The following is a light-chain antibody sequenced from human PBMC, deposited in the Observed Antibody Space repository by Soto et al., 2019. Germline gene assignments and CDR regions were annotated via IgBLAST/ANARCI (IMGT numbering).Light chain of an antibody. V-gene: IGKV1-13*02. Sequence: AIQLTQSPSSLSASVGDRVTITCRASQGITSGLAWYQQKPGKAPRLLIYDASSLKSGVPSRFSGGGSGTDLTLTISSLQPEDFATYYCQQFNSYTGITFGPGTKVDIK. J-gene: IGKJ3*01. CDR1: QGITSG. CDR2: DAS. CDR3: QQFNSYTGIT.